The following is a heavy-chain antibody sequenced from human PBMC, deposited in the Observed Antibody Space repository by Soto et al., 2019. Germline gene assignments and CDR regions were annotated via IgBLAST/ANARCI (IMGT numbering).Heavy chain of an antibody. Sequence: QVQLQESGPGLVKPSQTLSLTCTVSGGSISSGDYFWSWLRQPPGKGLEWIGYIYYSGSTYYTPSLKSRVTISVDPSKNLFTLKMSSVTAADTAVYYCARVKAGVVYWGQGTLVTVFS. D-gene: IGHD6-13*01. J-gene: IGHJ4*02. CDR3: ARVKAGVVY. V-gene: IGHV4-30-4*01. CDR2: IYYSGST. CDR1: GGSISSGDYF.